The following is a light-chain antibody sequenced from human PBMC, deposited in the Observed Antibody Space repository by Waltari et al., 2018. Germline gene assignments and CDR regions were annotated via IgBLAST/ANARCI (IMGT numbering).Light chain of an antibody. J-gene: IGKJ2*01. CDR1: ETVSLFGVRL. CDR3: LQSKKSPYS. CDR2: EAS. Sequence: DIVVTQSPASLVVSPGQRATFTCRTSETVSLFGVRLIHWYQLKPGHPPKLLIFEASKQDITVPARFSGGGSGTEFTLTIDPVEADDGADYFCLQSKKSPYSFGQGTKLEIK. V-gene: IGKV3D-20*02.